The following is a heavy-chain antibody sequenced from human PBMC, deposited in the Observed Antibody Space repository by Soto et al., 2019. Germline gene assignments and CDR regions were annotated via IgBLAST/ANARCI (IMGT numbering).Heavy chain of an antibody. J-gene: IGHJ6*02. CDR3: ARVRLPDYYYYYGMDV. CDR1: GGTFSSYA. CDR2: IIPIFGTA. V-gene: IGHV1-69*01. Sequence: QVQLVQSGAEVKKPGSSVKVSCKASGGTFSSYAISWVRQAPGQGLEWMGGIIPIFGTANYAQKFQGRVTITAEESTSTAYIELSSLRSEDTAVYYCARVRLPDYYYYYGMDVWGQGTTVTVSS. D-gene: IGHD2-2*01.